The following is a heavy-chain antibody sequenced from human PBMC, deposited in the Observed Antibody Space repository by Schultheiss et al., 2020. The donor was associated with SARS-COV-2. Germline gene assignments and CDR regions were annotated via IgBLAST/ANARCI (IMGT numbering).Heavy chain of an antibody. Sequence: SETLSLTCAVYGGSFSGYYWSWIRQPPGKGLEWIGYIYYSGSTNYNPSLKSRVTISVDTSKNQFSLKLSSVTAADTAVYYCARVVSCSSTSCYTGLWFDPWGQGTLVTVSS. CDR1: GGSFSGYY. CDR2: IYYSGST. D-gene: IGHD2-2*02. J-gene: IGHJ5*02. CDR3: ARVVSCSSTSCYTGLWFDP. V-gene: IGHV4-59*08.